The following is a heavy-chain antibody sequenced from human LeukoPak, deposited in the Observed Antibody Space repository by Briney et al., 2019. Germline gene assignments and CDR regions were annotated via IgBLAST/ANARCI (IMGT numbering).Heavy chain of an antibody. V-gene: IGHV3-21*01. D-gene: IGHD2-15*01. Sequence: GGSLRLSCAASGFTFSSYSMNWVRQAPGKGLEWVSSISSSSSYIYYADSVKGRFTISRDNAKNSLYLQMNSLRAKDTAVYYCARHSLRGFDIWGQGTMVTVSS. CDR3: ARHSLRGFDI. J-gene: IGHJ3*02. CDR1: GFTFSSYS. CDR2: ISSSSSYI.